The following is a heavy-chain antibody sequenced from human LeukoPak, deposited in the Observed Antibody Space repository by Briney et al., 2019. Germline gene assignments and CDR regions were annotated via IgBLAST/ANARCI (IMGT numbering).Heavy chain of an antibody. J-gene: IGHJ3*02. Sequence: ASVKVSCKASGYTFTNYDIHWVRQAPGQGLEWMGLINPGGDNTDYAQNFQGRVTITRDTSTSTVYMGLSSLRSEDTAVYYCARIRDGYNDAYDIWGQGTMVTVSS. V-gene: IGHV1-46*01. D-gene: IGHD5-24*01. CDR1: GYTFTNYD. CDR2: INPGGDNT. CDR3: ARIRDGYNDAYDI.